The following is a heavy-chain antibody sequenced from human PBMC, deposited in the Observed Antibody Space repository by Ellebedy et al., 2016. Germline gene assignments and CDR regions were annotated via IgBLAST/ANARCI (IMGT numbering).Heavy chain of an antibody. Sequence: ASVKVSXKVSGYTLTELSMHWVRQAPGKGLEWMGGFDPEDGETIYAQKLQGRVTMTTDTSTSTAYMELRSLRSDDTAVYYCARGSTSYYFDYWGQGTLVTVSS. J-gene: IGHJ4*02. CDR3: ARGSTSYYFDY. V-gene: IGHV1-24*01. D-gene: IGHD6-6*01. CDR1: GYTLTELS. CDR2: FDPEDGET.